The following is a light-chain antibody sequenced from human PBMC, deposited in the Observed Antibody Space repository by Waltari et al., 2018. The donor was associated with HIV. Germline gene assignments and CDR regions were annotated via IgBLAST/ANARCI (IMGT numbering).Light chain of an antibody. V-gene: IGLV2-11*01. CDR3: CSYAGSYTYV. Sequence: SALTQPRSVSGSPGQSVTTPCTGTSREVGGYNYVSWYQQHPGKAPKLMIFDVSKRPSGVPDRFSGSRSGNTASLTISGLQAEDEADYYCCSYAGSYTYVFGTGTKVTVL. CDR2: DVS. J-gene: IGLJ1*01. CDR1: SREVGGYNY.